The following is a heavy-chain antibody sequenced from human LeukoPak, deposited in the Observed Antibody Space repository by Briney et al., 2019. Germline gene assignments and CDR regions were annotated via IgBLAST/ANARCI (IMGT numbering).Heavy chain of an antibody. CDR2: IASDGSST. J-gene: IGHJ4*02. V-gene: IGHV3-74*01. Sequence: GGSLRLSCAASGFTFSSYWMNWVRQAPGKGLVWVSRIASDGSSTTYADSVKGRFSISRDNAKNTLYLQMNSLRVEDTAVYYCARGRPHGNDYWGQGPLVTVSS. CDR3: ARGRPHGNDY. D-gene: IGHD4-23*01. CDR1: GFTFSSYW.